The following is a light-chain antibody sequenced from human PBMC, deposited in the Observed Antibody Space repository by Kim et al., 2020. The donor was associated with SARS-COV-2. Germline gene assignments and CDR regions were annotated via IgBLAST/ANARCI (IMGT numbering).Light chain of an antibody. J-gene: IGLJ2*01. Sequence: PRQSITISCTGTSSDVGGYHYVSWYQQHPGKAPKLMIYDVTNRPSGVSNRFSGSKSGNTASLTISGLPAEDEADYYCSSYTSSSTVFGGGTQLTVL. CDR1: SSDVGGYHY. CDR2: DVT. V-gene: IGLV2-14*03. CDR3: SSYTSSSTV.